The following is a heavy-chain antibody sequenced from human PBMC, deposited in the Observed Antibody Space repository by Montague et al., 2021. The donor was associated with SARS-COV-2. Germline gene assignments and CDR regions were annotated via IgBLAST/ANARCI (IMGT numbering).Heavy chain of an antibody. Sequence: SLSLSCAASGFTFSSYGMHWVRQAPGKGLEWVAVISYDGSNKYYSDSVKVRFTISRDNSKNTLYLQMNSLRAEDTAVYYCAKDFFTIFGVVIPHRYYYYDMDVWGQGTTVTVSS. D-gene: IGHD3-3*01. CDR1: GFTFSSYG. V-gene: IGHV3-30*18. CDR2: ISYDGSNK. CDR3: AKDFFTIFGVVIPHRYYYYDMDV. J-gene: IGHJ6*02.